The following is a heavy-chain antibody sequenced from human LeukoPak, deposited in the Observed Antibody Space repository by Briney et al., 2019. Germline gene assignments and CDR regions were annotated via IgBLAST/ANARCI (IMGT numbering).Heavy chain of an antibody. J-gene: IGHJ4*02. D-gene: IGHD6-19*01. Sequence: SETLFLTCTVSGGSISSSSYYWGWIRQPPGKGLEWIGSIYYSGSTYYNPSLKSRVTISVDTSKNQFSLKLSSVTAADTAVYYCARDIFTVAGAVDYWGQGTLVTVSS. CDR2: IYYSGST. V-gene: IGHV4-39*07. CDR3: ARDIFTVAGAVDY. CDR1: GGSISSSSYY.